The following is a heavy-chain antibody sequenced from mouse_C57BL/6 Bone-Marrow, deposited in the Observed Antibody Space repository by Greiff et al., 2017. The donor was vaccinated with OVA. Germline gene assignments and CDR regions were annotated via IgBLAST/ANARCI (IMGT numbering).Heavy chain of an antibody. V-gene: IGHV14-4*01. Sequence: EVQLQQSGAELVRPGASVKLSCTASGFNIKDDYMHWVKQRPEQGLEWIGWIDPENGDTEYASKFQGKATITADTSSNTAYLQRSSLTSEDTAVYYSTCYYYGSSLGYWGQGTTLTVSS. CDR2: IDPENGDT. CDR3: TCYYYGSSLGY. J-gene: IGHJ2*01. CDR1: GFNIKDDY. D-gene: IGHD1-1*01.